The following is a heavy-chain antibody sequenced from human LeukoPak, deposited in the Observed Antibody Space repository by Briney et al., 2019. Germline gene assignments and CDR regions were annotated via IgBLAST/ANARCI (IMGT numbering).Heavy chain of an antibody. V-gene: IGHV1-8*03. CDR2: VNPYNDKT. D-gene: IGHD3-10*01. CDR1: GYTFNTFD. CDR3: ARGRRLRGVASRPLYYYYYMDV. J-gene: IGHJ6*03. Sequence: ASVQVSCKASGYTFNTFDINWVRQATGQGPEWMGWVNPYNDKTVYAPKFQGRVSISSNNSINTAYMEFSGLKSDDTAVYYCARGRRLRGVASRPLYYYYYMDVWGGGTTVTVSS.